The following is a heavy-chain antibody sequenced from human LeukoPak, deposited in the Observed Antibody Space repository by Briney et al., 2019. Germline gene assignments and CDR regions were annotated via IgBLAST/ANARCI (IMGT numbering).Heavy chain of an antibody. CDR1: GFVFSKYS. Sequence: PGGSLRLSCEASGFVFSKYSMNWVRLAPGKGLEWVSSISSRSSYIYYADSLKGRVTVSRDNAKNSLYLQMNSLRDENTAVYYCARCKGVSVSGTIDLWGQEPGSSSPQ. J-gene: IGHJ5*02. V-gene: IGHV3-21*01. CDR3: ARCKGVSVSGTIDL. D-gene: IGHD6-19*01. CDR2: ISSRSSYI.